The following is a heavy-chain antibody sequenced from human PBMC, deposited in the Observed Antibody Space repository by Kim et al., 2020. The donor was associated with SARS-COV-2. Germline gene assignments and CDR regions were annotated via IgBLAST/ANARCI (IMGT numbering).Heavy chain of an antibody. CDR2: IYYSGST. CDR3: VRSGSYDNFPLYYFDY. D-gene: IGHD3-10*01. CDR1: GGSISSYY. V-gene: IGHV4-59*13. Sequence: SETLSLTCTVSGGSISSYYWSWIRQPPGKGLEWIGYIYYSGSTNYNPSLKSRGTISVDTSKNQFSLKLSSVTAADTAVYYCVRSGSYDNFPLYYFDYWGQGTRVTVSS. J-gene: IGHJ4*02.